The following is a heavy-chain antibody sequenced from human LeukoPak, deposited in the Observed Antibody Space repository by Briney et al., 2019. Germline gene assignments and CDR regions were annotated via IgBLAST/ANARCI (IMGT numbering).Heavy chain of an antibody. V-gene: IGHV1-69*05. D-gene: IGHD3-22*01. Sequence: SVKVSCKASGGAFSSYAIRWVRKAPGQGLEWMERIIPIFGTANYAQKFQGRVTITTDESTSTAYMELSSLRSEDTAVYYCARDTPYYDSSGYPYWGQGTLVTVSS. CDR3: ARDTPYYDSSGYPY. CDR2: IIPIFGTA. CDR1: GGAFSSYA. J-gene: IGHJ4*02.